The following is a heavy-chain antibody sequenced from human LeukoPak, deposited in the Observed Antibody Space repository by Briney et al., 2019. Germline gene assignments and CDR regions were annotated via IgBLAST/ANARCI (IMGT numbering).Heavy chain of an antibody. CDR1: GGTFSSYS. J-gene: IGHJ6*03. CDR3: ARVDRYHYYLDV. V-gene: IGHV1-69*05. Sequence: SVKVSCKASGGTFSSYSITWVRQAPGQGLEWMEGIMPLFNTANYAQQFQGRVTITTDESTSTAYMELSSLRFEDTAMYYCARVDRYHYYLDVWGKGTTVTVSS. CDR2: IMPLFNTA.